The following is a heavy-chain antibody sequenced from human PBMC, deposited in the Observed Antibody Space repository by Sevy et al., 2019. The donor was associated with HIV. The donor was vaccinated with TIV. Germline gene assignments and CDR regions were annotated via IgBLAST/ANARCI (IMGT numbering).Heavy chain of an antibody. Sequence: GGSLRLSCAASGFTFSSYAMSWVRQAPGKGLEWVSRISGSGGSTYYGDSVTGRLIISRDNSKNTLYLQMNSLRAEDTAIYYCAKEGLGGPNNWFDPWGQGTLVTVSS. CDR2: ISGSGGST. D-gene: IGHD3-16*01. CDR1: GFTFSSYA. V-gene: IGHV3-23*01. CDR3: AKEGLGGPNNWFDP. J-gene: IGHJ5*02.